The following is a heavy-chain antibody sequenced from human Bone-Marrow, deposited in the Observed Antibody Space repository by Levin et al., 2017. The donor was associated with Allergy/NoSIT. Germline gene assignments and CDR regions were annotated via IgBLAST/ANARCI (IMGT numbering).Heavy chain of an antibody. V-gene: IGHV2-5*02. D-gene: IGHD3-3*01. CDR1: GFSLSTSGVG. J-gene: IGHJ4*02. CDR3: AHSVITIFGVVARFYFDY. Sequence: QTLSLTCTFSGFSLSTSGVGVGWIRQPPGKALEWLALIYWDDDKRYSPSLKSRLTITKDTSKNQVVLTMTNMDPVDTATYYCAHSVITIFGVVARFYFDYWGQGTLVTVSS. CDR2: IYWDDDK.